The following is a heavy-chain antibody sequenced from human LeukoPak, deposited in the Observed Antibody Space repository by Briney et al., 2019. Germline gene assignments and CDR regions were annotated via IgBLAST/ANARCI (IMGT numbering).Heavy chain of an antibody. J-gene: IGHJ4*02. CDR2: IWYDGSNK. CDR3: ARGNNYDFWD. D-gene: IGHD3-3*01. Sequence: PGRSLRLSCAASGFTFSSYGMHWVRQAPGKGLEWVAVIWYDGSNKYYADSVKGRFTISRDNSKNTLYLQMNSLRAEDTAVYYCARGNNYDFWDWGQGTLSPSPQ. CDR1: GFTFSSYG. V-gene: IGHV3-33*01.